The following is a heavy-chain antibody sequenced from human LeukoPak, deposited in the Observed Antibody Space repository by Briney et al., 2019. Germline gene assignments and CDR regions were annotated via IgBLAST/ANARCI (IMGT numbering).Heavy chain of an antibody. CDR2: INHSGST. D-gene: IGHD3-10*01. CDR3: ARSRLLWFRELLDY. Sequence: SETLSLTCAVYGRSFSGYYWSWIRQPPGKGLEWIGEINHSGSTNYNPSLKSRVTISVDTSKNQFSLKLSSVTAADTAVYYCARSRLLWFRELLDYWGQGTLVTVSS. CDR1: GRSFSGYY. J-gene: IGHJ4*02. V-gene: IGHV4-34*01.